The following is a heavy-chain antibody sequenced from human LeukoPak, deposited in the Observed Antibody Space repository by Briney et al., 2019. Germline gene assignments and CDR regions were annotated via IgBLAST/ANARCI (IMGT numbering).Heavy chain of an antibody. CDR2: IKQDGSEK. V-gene: IGHV3-7*01. D-gene: IGHD4-17*01. J-gene: IGHJ4*02. CDR1: GFTFDSYR. Sequence: AGGSLRLSCAASGFTFDSYRMTWVRQAPGKGLEWVANIKQDGSEKYYVDSVKGRFTISRDNAKNSLYLQMNSLRADDTAVYYCARGGAYGADSDYWGQGTLVTVSS. CDR3: ARGGAYGADSDY.